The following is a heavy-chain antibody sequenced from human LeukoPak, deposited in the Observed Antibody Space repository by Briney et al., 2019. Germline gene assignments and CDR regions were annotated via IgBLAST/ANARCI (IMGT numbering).Heavy chain of an antibody. CDR3: ARDSEYGDAFDI. Sequence: ASVKVSCKASGYTFTSYAMHWVRQAPGQRLEWMGWINAGNGNTKYSQEFQGRVTITRDTSASTAYMELSRLRSDDTAVYYCARDSEYGDAFDIWGQGTMVTVSS. J-gene: IGHJ3*02. V-gene: IGHV1-3*01. CDR1: GYTFTSYA. CDR2: INAGNGNT. D-gene: IGHD2-2*01.